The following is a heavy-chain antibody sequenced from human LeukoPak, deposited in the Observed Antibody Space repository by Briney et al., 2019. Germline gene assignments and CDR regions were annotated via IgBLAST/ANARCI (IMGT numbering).Heavy chain of an antibody. CDR1: SGSISSYY. CDR2: VYYSGNT. CDR3: AKSGIAAAADY. V-gene: IGHV4-59*01. J-gene: IGHJ4*02. D-gene: IGHD6-13*01. Sequence: PSETLSLTCTVSSGSISSYYWSWVRQSPGKGLEYIGNVYYSGNTYYNPSLKSRVTISVDTSKNQFSLKLSSVTAADTAVYYCAKSGIAAAADYWGQGTLVTVSS.